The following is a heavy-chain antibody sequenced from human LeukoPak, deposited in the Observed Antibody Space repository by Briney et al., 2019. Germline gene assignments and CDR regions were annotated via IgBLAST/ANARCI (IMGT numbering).Heavy chain of an antibody. CDR2: INHSGST. D-gene: IGHD4-23*01. J-gene: IGHJ3*02. CDR1: GGSFSGYY. V-gene: IGHV4-34*01. Sequence: SETLSLTCAVYGGSFSGYYWSWIRQPPGKGLEWIGEINHSGSTNYNPSLKSRATISVDTSKNQFSRKLSSVTAADTAVYYCARPSGGNSVRAFDIWGQGTMVTVSS. CDR3: ARPSGGNSVRAFDI.